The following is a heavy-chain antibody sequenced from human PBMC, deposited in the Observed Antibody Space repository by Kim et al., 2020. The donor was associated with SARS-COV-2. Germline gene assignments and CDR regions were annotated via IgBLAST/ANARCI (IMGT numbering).Heavy chain of an antibody. Sequence: NYTPPRKSRVIMSVHTAKNQFSLKLTSVTAADTAVYYCARETEYNWFDTWGQGTLVIVSS. J-gene: IGHJ5*02. CDR3: ARETEYNWFDT. V-gene: IGHV4-4*07.